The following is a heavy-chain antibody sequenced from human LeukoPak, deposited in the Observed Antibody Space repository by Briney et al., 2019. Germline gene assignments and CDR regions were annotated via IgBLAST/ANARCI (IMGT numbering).Heavy chain of an antibody. V-gene: IGHV4-59*08. CDR2: IYYSGST. J-gene: IGHJ3*02. Sequence: SETLSLTCTVSGGSISSYYWSWIRQPPGKGLEWIGYIYYSGSTNYNPSLKSRVTISVDTSKNQFSLKLSSVTAADTAVYYCARQSTNDAFDIWGQGTMVTVSS. CDR3: ARQSTNDAFDI. CDR1: GGSISSYY.